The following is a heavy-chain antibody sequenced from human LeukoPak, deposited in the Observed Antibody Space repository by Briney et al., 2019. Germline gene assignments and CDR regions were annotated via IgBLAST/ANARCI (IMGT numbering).Heavy chain of an antibody. J-gene: IGHJ4*02. CDR3: AREEADSSGYYYGIDY. CDR2: INPSGGST. CDR1: GYTFTGYY. D-gene: IGHD3-22*01. V-gene: IGHV1-46*01. Sequence: GASVKVSCKASGYTFTGYYMHWVRQAPGQGLEWMGWINPSGGSTSYAQKFQGRVTMTRDTSTSTVYMELSSLRSEDTAVYYCAREEADSSGYYYGIDYWGQGTLVTVSS.